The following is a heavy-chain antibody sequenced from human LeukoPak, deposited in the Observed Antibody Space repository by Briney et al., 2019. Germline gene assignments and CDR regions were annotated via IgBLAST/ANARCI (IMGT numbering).Heavy chain of an antibody. J-gene: IGHJ4*02. CDR2: IYYSGST. CDR1: GGSICSGDYY. Sequence: SETLSLTCTVSGGSICSGDYYWSWIRQPPGKGLEWIGYIYYSGSTYYNPSLKSRVTISVDTSKNQFSLKLSSVTAADTAVYYCARAGGSVVPPFDYWGQGTLVTVSS. CDR3: ARAGGSVVPPFDY. D-gene: IGHD4-23*01. V-gene: IGHV4-30-4*01.